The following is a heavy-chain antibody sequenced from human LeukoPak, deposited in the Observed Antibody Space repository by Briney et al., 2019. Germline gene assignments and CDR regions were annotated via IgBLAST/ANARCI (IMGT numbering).Heavy chain of an antibody. V-gene: IGHV3-74*01. D-gene: IGHD5-24*01. CDR3: ARDGYKPLDY. CDR2: INSDGSST. CDR1: GFTFSSYW. Sequence: GGSLRLSCAASGFTFSSYWMHWVRQAPGKGQVWVSRINSDGSSTSYADSVKGRFTISRDNAKNTLYLQMNSLRAEDTAVYYCARDGYKPLDYWGQGTLVTVSS. J-gene: IGHJ4*02.